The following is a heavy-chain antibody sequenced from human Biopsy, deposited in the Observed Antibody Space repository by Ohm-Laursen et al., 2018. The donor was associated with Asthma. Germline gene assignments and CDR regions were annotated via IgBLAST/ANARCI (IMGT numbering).Heavy chain of an antibody. D-gene: IGHD6-13*01. Sequence: GSLRLSCSASGFTFSSYSMNWVRQAPGKGLEWVSSISSSSSYIYYADSVKGRFTISRDNAKNSLYLQMNSLRAEDTAVYYCARVWQLATLDYWGQGTLVTVSS. CDR1: GFTFSSYS. V-gene: IGHV3-21*01. CDR2: ISSSSSYI. J-gene: IGHJ4*02. CDR3: ARVWQLATLDY.